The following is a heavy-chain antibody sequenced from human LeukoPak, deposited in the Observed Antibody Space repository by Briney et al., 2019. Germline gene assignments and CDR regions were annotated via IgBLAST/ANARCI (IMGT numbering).Heavy chain of an antibody. J-gene: IGHJ4*02. Sequence: GGSLRLSCAASGFTFSSYAMHWVRQAPGKGLEWVAVISYDGSNKYYADSVKGRFTISRDNSKNTLYLQMNSLRAEDTAVYYCARSPPSYPVLLPEGWGQGTLVTVSS. CDR3: ARSPPSYPVLLPEG. CDR1: GFTFSSYA. V-gene: IGHV3-30*04. CDR2: ISYDGSNK. D-gene: IGHD3-10*01.